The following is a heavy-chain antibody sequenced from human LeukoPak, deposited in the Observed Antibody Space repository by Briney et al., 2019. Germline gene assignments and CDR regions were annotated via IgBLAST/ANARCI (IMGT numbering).Heavy chain of an antibody. CDR3: ARDRAHRVDYDSGKEPFDY. V-gene: IGHV1-18*01. CDR1: GYTFSSYG. J-gene: IGHJ4*02. D-gene: IGHD3-22*01. CDR2: ISAYNGNT. Sequence: GASVKVSCKASGYTFSSYGISWVRRAPGQGLEWMGWISAYNGNTNYAQKLQGRVTMTTDTSTSTAYMELRSLRSDDTAVYYCARDRAHRVDYDSGKEPFDYWGQGTLVTVSS.